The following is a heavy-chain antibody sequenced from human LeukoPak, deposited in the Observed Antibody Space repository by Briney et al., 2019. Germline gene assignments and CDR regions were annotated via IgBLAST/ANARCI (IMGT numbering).Heavy chain of an antibody. CDR2: IYTSGDT. D-gene: IGHD4-17*01. CDR3: ARDRGGYGDYVDAFDI. J-gene: IGHJ3*02. V-gene: IGHV4-4*07. Sequence: PSETLSLTCTVSGGSISSYYWSWIRQPAGKGLEWIGRIYTSGDTNYNPSLKSRVTMSLDTSKNQFSLKLSSVTAADTAVYYCARDRGGYGDYVDAFDIWGQGTMVTVSS. CDR1: GGSISSYY.